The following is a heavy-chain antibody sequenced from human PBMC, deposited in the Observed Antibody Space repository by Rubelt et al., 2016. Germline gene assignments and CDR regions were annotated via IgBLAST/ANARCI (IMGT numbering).Heavy chain of an antibody. V-gene: IGHV4-4*02. CDR2: IYHSGDT. Sequence: GTLSLTCAVSGASISSSYWWSWVRQFPGKGLEWIGDIYHSGDTNYNPSLKSRVTISVDKSKNQFSLRLTSVTAADTAVYYCARVGGTSGSPPDYWGQGTLVTVSS. CDR3: ARVGGTSGSPPDY. D-gene: IGHD3-10*01. CDR1: GASISSSYW. J-gene: IGHJ4*02.